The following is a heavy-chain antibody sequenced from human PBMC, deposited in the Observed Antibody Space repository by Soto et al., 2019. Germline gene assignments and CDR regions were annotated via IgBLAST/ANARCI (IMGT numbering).Heavy chain of an antibody. Sequence: GGSLRLSCAASGFTFDDYAMHWVRQAPGKGLEWVSGISWNSGSIGYADSVKGRFTISRDNAKNSLYLQMNSLRAEDTALYYCAKDTSARNAYMDVWGKGTTVTVSS. CDR1: GFTFDDYA. V-gene: IGHV3-9*01. CDR2: ISWNSGSI. CDR3: AKDTSARNAYMDV. J-gene: IGHJ6*03.